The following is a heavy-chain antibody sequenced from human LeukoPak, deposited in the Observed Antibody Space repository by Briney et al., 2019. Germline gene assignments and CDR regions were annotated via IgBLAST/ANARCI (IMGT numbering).Heavy chain of an antibody. D-gene: IGHD3-3*01. J-gene: IGHJ4*02. V-gene: IGHV3-30-3*01. CDR1: GFTFSSYA. Sequence: GGSLRLSCAASGFTFSSYAMHWVRQAPGKGLEWVAVISYDGSNKYYADSVKGRFTISRDNSKNTLYLRMNSLRAEDTAVYYCARDGGYDFWSGYRDYWGQGTLVTVSS. CDR2: ISYDGSNK. CDR3: ARDGGYDFWSGYRDY.